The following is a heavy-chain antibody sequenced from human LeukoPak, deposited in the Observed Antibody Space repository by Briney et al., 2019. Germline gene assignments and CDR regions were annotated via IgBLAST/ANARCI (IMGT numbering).Heavy chain of an antibody. CDR3: ARAGDSGYDSGSVDY. J-gene: IGHJ4*02. Sequence: SETLSLTCTVSGGSISSYYWSWIRQPPGKGLEWIGYMYYSGSTNYNPSLKSRVTISVDTSKNQFSLKLSSVTAADTAVYYCARAGDSGYDSGSVDYWGQGTLVTVSS. CDR2: MYYSGST. CDR1: GGSISSYY. D-gene: IGHD5-12*01. V-gene: IGHV4-59*01.